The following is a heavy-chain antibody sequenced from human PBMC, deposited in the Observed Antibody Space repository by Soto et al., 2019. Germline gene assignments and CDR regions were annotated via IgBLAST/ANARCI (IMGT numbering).Heavy chain of an antibody. CDR2: IYTSGST. J-gene: IGHJ6*02. Sequence: SETLSLTCTVSGGSISSYYWSWIRQPAGKGLEWIGRIYTSGSTNYNPSLKSRVTMSVDTSKNQFSLKLSSVTAADTAVYYCARDRFRYDFYGMDVWGQGTTVTVSS. V-gene: IGHV4-4*07. D-gene: IGHD3-3*01. CDR3: ARDRFRYDFYGMDV. CDR1: GGSISSYY.